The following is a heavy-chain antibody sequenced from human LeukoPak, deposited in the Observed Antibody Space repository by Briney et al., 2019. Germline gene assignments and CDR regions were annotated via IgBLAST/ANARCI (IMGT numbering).Heavy chain of an antibody. CDR2: ISGGDNSK. CDR1: GFTFSSYP. J-gene: IGHJ4*02. Sequence: GGPLRLPCAASGFTFSSYPGSGVPRAPGRGLEWVSPISGGDNSKYYAASVKRRFTISRDNSKNTLYLQMNSLRAGDTAVYYCARDHWNYDYWGQGTLVTVSS. D-gene: IGHD1-7*01. V-gene: IGHV3-23*01. CDR3: ARDHWNYDY.